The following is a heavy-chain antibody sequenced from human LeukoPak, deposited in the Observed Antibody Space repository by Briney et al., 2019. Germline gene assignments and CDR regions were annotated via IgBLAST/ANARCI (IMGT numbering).Heavy chain of an antibody. D-gene: IGHD2-2*01. CDR2: IIPSFGTA. CDR3: ARDRIVVVPAATPYYYYYMDV. J-gene: IGHJ6*03. CDR1: GGTFISYA. Sequence: SVTVSFKASGGTFISYAISWVRQAPGQGGEWMGGIIPSFGTANYAQKFQGRVTITTDESTSTPYMELSSLRSEDTAVYYCARDRIVVVPAATPYYYYYMDVWGKGTTVTVSS. V-gene: IGHV1-69*05.